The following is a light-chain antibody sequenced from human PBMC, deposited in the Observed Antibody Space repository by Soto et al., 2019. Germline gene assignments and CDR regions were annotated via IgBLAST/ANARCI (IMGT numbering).Light chain of an antibody. CDR1: QSVSSSC. V-gene: IGKV3-20*01. CDR2: GAS. J-gene: IGKJ2*01. Sequence: EIVLTQSPGTLSLTAGERATLSCRASQSVSSSCLAWYQQKPGQAPRLLIYGASSRATGIPDRFSGSGSGTDFTLTISRLEPEDFAVNYCQQYGSSPFTFGQGTKLEIK. CDR3: QQYGSSPFT.